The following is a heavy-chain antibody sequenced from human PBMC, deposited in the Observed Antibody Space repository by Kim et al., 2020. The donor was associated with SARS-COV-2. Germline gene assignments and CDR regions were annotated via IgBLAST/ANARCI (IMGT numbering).Heavy chain of an antibody. CDR1: GGSISADHYY. CDR3: ARDRDGPSAGTLDF. D-gene: IGHD6-13*01. J-gene: IGHJ4*01. CDR2: IFFTGNT. V-gene: IGHV4-31*03. Sequence: SETLSLTCIVSGGSISADHYYWTWIRQHPAKGLEWLGSIFFTGNTFYNTSLKTRLSISVDTSKNQFSLNLKSVTAADTALYYCARDRDGPSAGTLDFWG.